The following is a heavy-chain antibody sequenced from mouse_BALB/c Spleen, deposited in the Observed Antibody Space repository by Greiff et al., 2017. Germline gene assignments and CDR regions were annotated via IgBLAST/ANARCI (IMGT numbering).Heavy chain of an antibody. CDR2: IRNKANGYTT. D-gene: IGHD1-1*01. V-gene: IGHV7-3*02. Sequence: EVKVEESGGGLVQPGGSLRLSCATSGFTFTDYYMSWVRQPPGKALEWLGFIRNKANGYTTEYSASVKGRFTISRDNSQSILYLQMNTLRAEDSATYYCAREETVVAYYYAMDYWGQGTSVTVSS. CDR1: GFTFTDYY. CDR3: AREETVVAYYYAMDY. J-gene: IGHJ4*01.